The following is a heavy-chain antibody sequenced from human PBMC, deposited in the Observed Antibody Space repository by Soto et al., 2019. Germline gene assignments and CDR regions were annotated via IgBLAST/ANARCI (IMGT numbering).Heavy chain of an antibody. CDR1: GFTFRRYG. D-gene: IGHD3-9*01. CDR2: IWYDGSNK. J-gene: IGHJ5*02. CDR3: ARDVNYDILTSNSGLNWFHP. V-gene: IGHV3-33*01. Sequence: AGGSLRLSWAAAGFTFRRYGLLRVRPAPDKGPGVVAVIWYDGSNKYYADSVKGRLTVSRDNYENTLYLQMNSLRAEDTAVYYCARDVNYDILTSNSGLNWFHPWGQGALVTVSS.